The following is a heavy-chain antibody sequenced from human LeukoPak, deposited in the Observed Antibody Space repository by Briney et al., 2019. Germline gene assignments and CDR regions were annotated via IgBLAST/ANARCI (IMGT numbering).Heavy chain of an antibody. J-gene: IGHJ2*01. D-gene: IGHD4-23*01. CDR1: GGSISSYY. V-gene: IGHV4-59*01. CDR2: IIYNGST. CDR3: ARIRRYDYDGFRPGWVYWYFDV. Sequence: SETLSLTCTVSGGSISSYYWSWIRQPPGKGLEWIGFIIYNGSTNYNPSLKSRITISVDTSKNQFSLKLNSVTAADTAIFYCARIRRYDYDGFRPGWVYWYFDVWGRGTLVTVSS.